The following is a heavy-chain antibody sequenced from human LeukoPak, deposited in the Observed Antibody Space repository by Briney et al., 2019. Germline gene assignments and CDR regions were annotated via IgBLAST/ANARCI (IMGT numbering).Heavy chain of an antibody. J-gene: IGHJ4*02. CDR1: GYTFTSYG. CDR3: ARVDLLTGYYFFDY. V-gene: IGHV1-18*01. CDR2: ISGYNGNT. Sequence: ASVKVSCKASGYTFTSYGISWVRQAPGQGLEWMGWISGYNGNTKYAQKLQGRVTMTTDTSTSTAYMELRSLGSDETAVYYCARVDLLTGYYFFDYWGQGTLVTVSS. D-gene: IGHD3-9*01.